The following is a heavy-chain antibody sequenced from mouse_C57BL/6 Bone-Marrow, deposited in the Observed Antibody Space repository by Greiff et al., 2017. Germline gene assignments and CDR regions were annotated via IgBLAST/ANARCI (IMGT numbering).Heavy chain of an antibody. V-gene: IGHV1-66*01. CDR1: GYSFTSYY. D-gene: IGHD2-3*01. J-gene: IGHJ4*01. CDR3: ARYRWLLDYAMDY. Sequence: QVQLQQSGPELVKPGASVKISCKASGYSFTSYYIHWVKQRPGQGLEWIGWIYPGSGNTKYNEKFKGKATLTADTSSSTAYMQLSSLTSEDSAVYYCARYRWLLDYAMDYWGQGTSVTVSS. CDR2: IYPGSGNT.